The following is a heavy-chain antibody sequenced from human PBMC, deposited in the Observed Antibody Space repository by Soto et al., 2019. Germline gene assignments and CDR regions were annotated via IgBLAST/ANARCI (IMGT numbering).Heavy chain of an antibody. CDR2: ISSSSSYI. Sequence: GGSLRLSCAASGFTFSSYSMNWVRQAPGKGLEWVSSISSSSSYIYYADSVKGRFTIPRDNAKNSLYLQMNSLRAEDTAVYYCARATGITMIRYYFDYWGQGTLVTVSS. CDR1: GFTFSSYS. D-gene: IGHD3-22*01. V-gene: IGHV3-21*01. CDR3: ARATGITMIRYYFDY. J-gene: IGHJ4*02.